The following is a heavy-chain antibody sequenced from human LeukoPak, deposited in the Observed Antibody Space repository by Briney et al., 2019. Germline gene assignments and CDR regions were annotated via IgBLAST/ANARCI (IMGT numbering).Heavy chain of an antibody. CDR3: AKVIMVTSRSYYGMDV. CDR2: ISASGGST. D-gene: IGHD2-21*02. V-gene: IGHV3-23*01. CDR1: GFTFSNYA. Sequence: GGSLRLSCAASGFTFSNYAMTWFRQAPGKGLDGVSAISASGGSTSYADSVKGRFTISGDNSKNTIYLQMSSLRAEDTAVYYCAKVIMVTSRSYYGMDVWGQGTTVTVSS. J-gene: IGHJ6*02.